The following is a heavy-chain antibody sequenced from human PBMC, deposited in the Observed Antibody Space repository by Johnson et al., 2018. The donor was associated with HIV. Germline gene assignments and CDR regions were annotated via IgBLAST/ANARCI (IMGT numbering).Heavy chain of an antibody. CDR1: GFNVDDDA. D-gene: IGHD2-15*01. Sequence: QVQLVESGGGVVQPGGSLRLSCAASGFNVDDDALSWVRQVPGKGPEWVAFIRSDGTNKYYADFVKGRFSISRDNSKNTLYLQMNSLRAEDTAVYYCARSKDCSGGSCPDAFDIWGQGTMLIVSS. CDR2: IRSDGTNK. CDR3: ARSKDCSGGSCPDAFDI. J-gene: IGHJ3*02. V-gene: IGHV3-33*08.